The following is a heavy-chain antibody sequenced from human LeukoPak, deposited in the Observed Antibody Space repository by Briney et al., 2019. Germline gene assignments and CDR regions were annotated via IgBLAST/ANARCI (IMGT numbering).Heavy chain of an antibody. CDR2: ISYDGSNK. V-gene: IGHV3-30*18. Sequence: GGSLRLSCAASGYTFNSCGMHGVRQAPGKGLEWVAVISYDGSNKYYADSVKGRFTISRDNSKNTLYLQMNSLRAEDTAVYYCAKDGRGGVPAAKTKGSYYYYGMDVWGQGTTVTVSS. D-gene: IGHD2-2*01. CDR3: AKDGRGGVPAAKTKGSYYYYGMDV. CDR1: GYTFNSCG. J-gene: IGHJ6*02.